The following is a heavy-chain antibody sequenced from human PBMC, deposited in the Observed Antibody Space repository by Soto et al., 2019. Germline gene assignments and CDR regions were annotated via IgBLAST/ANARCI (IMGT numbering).Heavy chain of an antibody. Sequence: ASVKVSCKASGYTFTSYGISWVRQAPGQGLEWMGIINPSGGSTSYAQKFQGRVTMTRDTSTSTVYMELSSLRSEDTAVYYCARALGFLEWLSRFDPWGQGTLVTVSS. J-gene: IGHJ5*02. CDR2: INPSGGST. CDR1: GYTFTSYG. CDR3: ARALGFLEWLSRFDP. D-gene: IGHD3-3*01. V-gene: IGHV1-46*01.